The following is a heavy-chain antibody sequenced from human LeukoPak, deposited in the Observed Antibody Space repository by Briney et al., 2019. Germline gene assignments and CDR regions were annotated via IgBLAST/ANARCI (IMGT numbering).Heavy chain of an antibody. CDR3: ARHPSAFGSYGYS. V-gene: IGHV4-39*01. CDR2: IYYSGST. D-gene: IGHD5-18*01. CDR1: GGSISSSSSY. Sequence: SETLSLTCAVSGGSISSSSSYWGWIRQPPGKGLEWIGSIYYSGSTYYNPSLKSRVTISVDTSKNQFSLKVTSVTAADTAVYYCARHPSAFGSYGYSWGQGTLVTVSS. J-gene: IGHJ4*02.